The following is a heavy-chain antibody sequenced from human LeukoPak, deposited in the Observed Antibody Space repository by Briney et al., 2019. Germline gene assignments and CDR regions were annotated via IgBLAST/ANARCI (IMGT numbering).Heavy chain of an antibody. CDR3: ARQGSGGRAFDI. V-gene: IGHV4-39*01. CDR1: GGSISSSNYY. CDR2: IVYSGST. J-gene: IGHJ3*02. D-gene: IGHD1-26*01. Sequence: SGTLSLTCTVSGGSISSSNYYWGWIRQPPGKGLDWIGSIVYSGSTNYNPSLESRATISVDRSKNQFSLKLSSVTATDTAVYYCARQGSGGRAFDIWGQGTMVTVSS.